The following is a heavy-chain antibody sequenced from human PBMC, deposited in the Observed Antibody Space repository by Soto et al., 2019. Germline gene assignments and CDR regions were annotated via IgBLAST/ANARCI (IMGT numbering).Heavy chain of an antibody. CDR1: GYTFTSYA. CDR3: ARSIVVVTALDY. V-gene: IGHV1-3*01. J-gene: IGHJ4*02. D-gene: IGHD2-21*02. CDR2: INAGNGNT. Sequence: ASVKPSCKACGYTFTSYAMHWVRQAPGQRLGWMGWINAGNGNTKYSQKFQGRVTITRDTSASTAYMELSSLRSEDTAVYYCARSIVVVTALDYWGQGTLVTVSS.